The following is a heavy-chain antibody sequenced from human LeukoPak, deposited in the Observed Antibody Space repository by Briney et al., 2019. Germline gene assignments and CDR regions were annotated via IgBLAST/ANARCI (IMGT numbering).Heavy chain of an antibody. CDR2: IWYDGSNK. CDR1: GFTFSSYG. Sequence: TGGSLRLSCAASGFTFSSYGMHWVRQAPGKGLEGVAVIWYDGSNKYYADSVKGRFTISRDNSKTTLYLQMNSLRAEDTAVYYCARDREDYYYYYGMDVWGQGTTVTVSS. V-gene: IGHV3-33*01. CDR3: ARDREDYYYYYGMDV. J-gene: IGHJ6*02. D-gene: IGHD1-26*01.